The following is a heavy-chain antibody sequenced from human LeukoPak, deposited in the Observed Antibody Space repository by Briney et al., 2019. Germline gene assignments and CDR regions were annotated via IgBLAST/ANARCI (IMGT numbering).Heavy chain of an antibody. Sequence: GGSLRLSCAASGFTFSSYAMTWVRQAPGKGLDCVSAIGGSGTSTYYADSVKGRFTISRDNSKNTLYLQMNSLRAEDTAVYYCAKDFVLPAARYFDYWGQGTLVTVSS. CDR2: IGGSGTST. D-gene: IGHD2-2*01. V-gene: IGHV3-23*01. CDR3: AKDFVLPAARYFDY. J-gene: IGHJ4*02. CDR1: GFTFSSYA.